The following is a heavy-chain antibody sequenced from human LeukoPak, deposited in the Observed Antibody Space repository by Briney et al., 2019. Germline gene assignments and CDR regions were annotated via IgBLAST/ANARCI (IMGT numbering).Heavy chain of an antibody. CDR1: GYTFTSYD. CDR2: MNPNGGNT. Sequence: ASVKVSCKASGYTFTSYDINWVRQATGQGLEWMGWMNPNGGNTGYAQKFQGRVTITRNTSISTAYMELSRLRSDDTAVYYCARGKRVIAARPDIGRFDPWGQGTLVTVSS. CDR3: ARGKRVIAARPDIGRFDP. V-gene: IGHV1-8*03. D-gene: IGHD6-6*01. J-gene: IGHJ5*02.